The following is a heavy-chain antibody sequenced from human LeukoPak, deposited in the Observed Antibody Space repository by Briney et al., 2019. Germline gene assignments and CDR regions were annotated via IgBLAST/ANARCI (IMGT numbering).Heavy chain of an antibody. J-gene: IGHJ4*02. CDR2: ISWNSGSI. CDR1: GFTFDDYA. V-gene: IGHV3-9*01. CDR3: AKGITFWSGSYYFDY. D-gene: IGHD3-3*01. Sequence: GRSLRLSCAASGFTFDDYAMHWVRQAPGKGLEWVSGISWNSGSIGYADSVKGRFTISRDNAKNSLYLQMNSLRAEDTALYYCAKGITFWSGSYYFDYWGQGTLVPSPQ.